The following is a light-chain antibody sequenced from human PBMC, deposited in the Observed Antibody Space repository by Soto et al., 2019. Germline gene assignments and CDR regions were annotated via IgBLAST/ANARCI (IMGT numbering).Light chain of an antibody. CDR1: RGISSY. CDR3: RQHNSFPIT. V-gene: IGKV1-9*01. CDR2: AAS. Sequence: DIQLTQSPFFLSASVGDRVTIICRPSRGISSYLVWYQQKAGKAPKSLIYAASTLQTGVPSRFSGSGSGTEFTLTISSLQPEDSATYYCRQHNSFPITFGQGTRLDIK. J-gene: IGKJ5*01.